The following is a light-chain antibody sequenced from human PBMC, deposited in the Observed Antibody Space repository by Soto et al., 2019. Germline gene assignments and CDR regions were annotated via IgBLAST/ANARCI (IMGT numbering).Light chain of an antibody. CDR1: TGAVTSGHY. Sequence: QAVVTQEPSLTVSPGGTVTLTCGSSTGAVTSGHYPYWFQQKSGQAPRTLIYDTSNKHSWTPARFSGSLLGGKAALTLSGAQPEDEAEYYCLLSYSGARLYVFGTGTKVTVL. V-gene: IGLV7-46*01. J-gene: IGLJ1*01. CDR2: DTS. CDR3: LLSYSGARLYV.